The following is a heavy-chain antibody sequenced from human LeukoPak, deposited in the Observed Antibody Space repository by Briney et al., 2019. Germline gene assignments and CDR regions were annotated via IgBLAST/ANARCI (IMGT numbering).Heavy chain of an antibody. J-gene: IGHJ4*02. Sequence: SETLSLTCAVYGGSCDDYYCSWIRQPPGKGLEWIGEIHPSGIFYYNSSLMSRVTISIDTSRSQFSLRLTSVTAADTGFYYCARGRDRSKPGDHWGQGSLVTVSS. CDR2: IHPSGIF. V-gene: IGHV4-34*01. CDR1: GGSCDDYY. D-gene: IGHD5-24*01. CDR3: ARGRDRSKPGDH.